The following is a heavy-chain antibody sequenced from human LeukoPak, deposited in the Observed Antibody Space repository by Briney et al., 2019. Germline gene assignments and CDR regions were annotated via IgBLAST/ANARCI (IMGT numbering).Heavy chain of an antibody. CDR1: GFNFSSYA. Sequence: GASLRLSCAASGFNFSSYAMSWVRQAPGKGLEWVSAISDSGGNTFSADSVKGRFTISRDNSKNTLYLQMNSLRAEDTAVYYCARGFVDIVATTEHGNWFDPWGQGTLVTVSS. J-gene: IGHJ5*02. CDR2: ISDSGGNT. D-gene: IGHD5-12*01. CDR3: ARGFVDIVATTEHGNWFDP. V-gene: IGHV3-23*01.